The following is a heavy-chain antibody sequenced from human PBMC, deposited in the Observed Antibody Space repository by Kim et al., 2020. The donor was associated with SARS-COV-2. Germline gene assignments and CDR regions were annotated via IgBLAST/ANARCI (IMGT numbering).Heavy chain of an antibody. CDR3: ASSVEIVVVSSPDDAFDI. V-gene: IGHV1-69*13. D-gene: IGHD3-22*01. CDR2: IIPIFGTA. CDR1: GGTFSSYA. Sequence: SVKVSCKASGGTFSSYAISWVRQAPGQGLEWMGGIIPIFGTANYAQKFQGRVTITADESTSTAYMELSSLRSEDTAVYYCASSVEIVVVSSPDDAFDIWGQGTMVTVSS. J-gene: IGHJ3*02.